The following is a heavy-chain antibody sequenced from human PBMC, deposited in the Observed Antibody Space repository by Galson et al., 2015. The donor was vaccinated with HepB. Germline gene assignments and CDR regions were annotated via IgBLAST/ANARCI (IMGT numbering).Heavy chain of an antibody. V-gene: IGHV1-46*01. D-gene: IGHD2-2*01. CDR3: AREKRVVPAARKRRAFDY. J-gene: IGHJ4*02. CDR2: INPSGGST. Sequence: SVKVSCKASGYTFTSYYMHWVRQAPGQGLEWMGIINPSGGSTSYAQKFQGRVTMARDTSTSTVYMELSSLRSEDTAVYYCAREKRVVPAARKRRAFDYWGQGTLVTVSS. CDR1: GYTFTSYY.